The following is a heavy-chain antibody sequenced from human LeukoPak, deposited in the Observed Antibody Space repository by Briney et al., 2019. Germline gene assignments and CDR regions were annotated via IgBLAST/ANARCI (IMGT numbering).Heavy chain of an antibody. D-gene: IGHD2-2*01. Sequence: ASVKVSCKASGCTFTSYGISWVRQAPGQGLEWMGWISAYNGNTNYAQKLQGRVTMTTDTSTSTAYMELRSPRSDDTAVYYCAGVYCSSTSCYRGGLDYWGQGTLVTVSS. CDR3: AGVYCSSTSCYRGGLDY. CDR1: GCTFTSYG. CDR2: ISAYNGNT. J-gene: IGHJ4*02. V-gene: IGHV1-18*01.